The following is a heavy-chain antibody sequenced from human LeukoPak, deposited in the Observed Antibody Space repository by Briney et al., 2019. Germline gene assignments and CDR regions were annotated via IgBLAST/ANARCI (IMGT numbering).Heavy chain of an antibody. Sequence: GGSLRLSCGASGFTFSSHALTWVRQAPGKGLEWVSAISISGDTTYYADAVKGRFTISRDNSKNTVYLQMNSLRAEDTAVYYCANEIRPNDYWGQGTLVTVSS. V-gene: IGHV3-23*01. D-gene: IGHD4-17*01. CDR3: ANEIRPNDY. CDR1: GFTFSSHA. J-gene: IGHJ4*02. CDR2: ISISGDTT.